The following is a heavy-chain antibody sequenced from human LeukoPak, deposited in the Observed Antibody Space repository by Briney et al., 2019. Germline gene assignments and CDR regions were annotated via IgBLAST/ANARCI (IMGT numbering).Heavy chain of an antibody. D-gene: IGHD2-8*01. Sequence: ASVKVSCKASGYTFTSYAMHWVRQAPGQRLEWMGWINAGNGNTKYSQKFQGRVTITRDTSASTAYMELSSLRSEDTAVYYCARVRMVFNWFDPWGQGTLVTVSS. V-gene: IGHV1-3*01. CDR1: GYTFTSYA. J-gene: IGHJ5*02. CDR3: ARVRMVFNWFDP. CDR2: INAGNGNT.